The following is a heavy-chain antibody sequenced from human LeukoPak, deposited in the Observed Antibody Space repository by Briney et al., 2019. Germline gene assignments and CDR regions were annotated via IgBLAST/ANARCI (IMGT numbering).Heavy chain of an antibody. Sequence: SETLSLTCAVSGGSINSHYWGRIRQPPGKGLQWIGDSYYTGKNNYNPSLKSRVTISLDTSKDHLSLKLTSVLAADRAIYYCVRRDTGWNYFDYWGQGILVTVSS. CDR2: SYYTGKN. D-gene: IGHD6-19*01. CDR3: VRRDTGWNYFDY. V-gene: IGHV4-59*08. CDR1: GGSINSHY. J-gene: IGHJ4*02.